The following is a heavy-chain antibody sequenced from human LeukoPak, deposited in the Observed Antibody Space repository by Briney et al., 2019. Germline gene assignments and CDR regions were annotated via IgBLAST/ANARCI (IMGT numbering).Heavy chain of an antibody. D-gene: IGHD3-10*01. CDR3: AKDHGSGSYSY. Sequence: GGSLRLSCAASGFTLSSYGMSWVRQAPGKGLEWVSAISGSGGSTYYADSVKGRFTISRDNSKNTLYLQMNSLRAEDTAVYYCAKDHGSGSYSYWGQGTLVTVSS. CDR1: GFTLSSYG. J-gene: IGHJ4*02. V-gene: IGHV3-23*01. CDR2: ISGSGGST.